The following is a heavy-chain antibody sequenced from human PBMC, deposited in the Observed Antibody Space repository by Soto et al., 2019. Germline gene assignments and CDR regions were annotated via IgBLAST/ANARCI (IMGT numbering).Heavy chain of an antibody. CDR3: ARDRGHYDSRGYYSGDYYYGMDV. Sequence: SETLSLTCAVYGGSFSGYYWSWFRQPPGKGLEWIGEINHSGSTNYNPSLKSRVTISVDTSNNQFSLKLRSVTAADTAVYYCARDRGHYDSRGYYSGDYYYGMDVWGQGTTVTVSS. J-gene: IGHJ6*02. CDR1: GGSFSGYY. D-gene: IGHD3-22*01. V-gene: IGHV4-34*01. CDR2: INHSGST.